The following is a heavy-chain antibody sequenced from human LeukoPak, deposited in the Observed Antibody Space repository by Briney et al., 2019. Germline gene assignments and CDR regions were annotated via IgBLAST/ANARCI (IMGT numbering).Heavy chain of an antibody. V-gene: IGHV4-59*02. J-gene: IGHJ4*02. D-gene: IGHD1-26*01. Sequence: PSETLSLTCTVSGGSVSSYYWSWIRRPPGRGLEWIAYLSHSGSSDSNPSLTSRVTTLVDTSKNLFSLKLSSVTAADTAVYYCARGPYSGTNYLDYWGQGTLVTVSS. CDR1: GGSVSSYY. CDR2: LSHSGSS. CDR3: ARGPYSGTNYLDY.